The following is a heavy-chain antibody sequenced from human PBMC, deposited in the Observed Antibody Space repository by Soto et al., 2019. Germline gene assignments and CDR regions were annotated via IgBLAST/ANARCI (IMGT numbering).Heavy chain of an antibody. CDR1: GFTFSSYW. Sequence: GGPLSLSCAASGFTFSSYWMHWVRQAPGKGLVWVSRINSDGSSTSYADSVKGRFTISRDNAKNTLYLQMNSLRAEDTAVYYCARVSYECSSTSCYEVGDYWGQGTLVTVSS. J-gene: IGHJ4*02. CDR2: INSDGSST. CDR3: ARVSYECSSTSCYEVGDY. V-gene: IGHV3-74*01. D-gene: IGHD2-2*01.